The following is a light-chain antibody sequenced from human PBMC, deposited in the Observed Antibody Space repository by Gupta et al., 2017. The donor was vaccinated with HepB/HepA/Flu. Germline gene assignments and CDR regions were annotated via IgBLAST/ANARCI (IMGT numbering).Light chain of an antibody. CDR3: QQLYSYAVT. Sequence: LHFTQSPSFLSASVGDRVTITFRASQGISSYLAWYQQKPGKAPKLLIYAASTCLSAVLSTFSGSRSCTAFTLTIISMLPQDFATSYCQQLYSYAVTFGGGTKVEIK. CDR1: QGISSY. J-gene: IGKJ4*01. CDR2: AAS. V-gene: IGKV1-9*01.